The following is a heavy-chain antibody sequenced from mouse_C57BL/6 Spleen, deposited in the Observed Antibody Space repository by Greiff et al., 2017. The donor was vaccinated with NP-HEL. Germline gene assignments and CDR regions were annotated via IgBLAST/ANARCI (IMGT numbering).Heavy chain of an antibody. CDR1: GYTFTDYY. J-gene: IGHJ4*01. Sequence: EVQLQQSGPELVKPGASVKISCKASGYTFTDYYMNWVKQSHGKSLEWIGDINPNNGGTSYNQKFKGKATLTVDKSSSTAYMELRSLTSEDSAVYYCARGSNLLYYYAMDYWGQGTSVTVSS. CDR2: INPNNGGT. D-gene: IGHD1-1*02. V-gene: IGHV1-26*01. CDR3: ARGSNLLYYYAMDY.